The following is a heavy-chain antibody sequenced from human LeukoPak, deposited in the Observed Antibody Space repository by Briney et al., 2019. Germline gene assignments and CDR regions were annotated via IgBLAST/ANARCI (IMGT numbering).Heavy chain of an antibody. Sequence: GGSLRLSCAASGFAFSSYAMTWVRQAPGKGLEWVSSIRGSGGSTYYADSVKGRLTVSRDNSNNTLYLQMNSLRVEDTAVYYCAKNPDYFDLYYFDDWGQGTLVTVSS. V-gene: IGHV3-23*01. CDR3: AKNPDYFDLYYFDD. J-gene: IGHJ4*02. CDR1: GFAFSSYA. CDR2: IRGSGGST. D-gene: IGHD3-9*01.